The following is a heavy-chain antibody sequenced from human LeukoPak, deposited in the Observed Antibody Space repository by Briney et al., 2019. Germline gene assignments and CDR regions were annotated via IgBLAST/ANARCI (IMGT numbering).Heavy chain of an antibody. CDR1: GFALRSYT. Sequence: GGSLRLSCAASGFALRSYTVTWVRQAPGKGLEWVSSISSTSAYIYYAESVKGRFSISRDNVDNVVHLQMSSLRNEDTAFYYCARVAVAGPTGWYDSWGQGTLVTVSS. D-gene: IGHD6-19*01. CDR2: ISSTSAYI. V-gene: IGHV3-21*01. CDR3: ARVAVAGPTGWYDS. J-gene: IGHJ5*01.